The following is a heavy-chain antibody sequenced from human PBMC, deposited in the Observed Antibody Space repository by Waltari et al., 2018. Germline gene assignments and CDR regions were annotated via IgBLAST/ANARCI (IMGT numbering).Heavy chain of an antibody. D-gene: IGHD5-18*01. J-gene: IGHJ4*02. Sequence: EVQLVQSGAEVKKPGESLKISCKGSGYSFTSYWIGWVRQMPGKGLEWMGITYPCDSDTRDSPSFQGKVTISADKSISTAYLQWSSLKASDTAMYYCARHVRVDTAMVDYWGQGTLVTVSS. CDR1: GYSFTSYW. CDR2: TYPCDSDT. V-gene: IGHV5-51*01. CDR3: ARHVRVDTAMVDY.